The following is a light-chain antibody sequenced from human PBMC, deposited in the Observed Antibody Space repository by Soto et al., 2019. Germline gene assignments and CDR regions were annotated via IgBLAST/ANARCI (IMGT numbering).Light chain of an antibody. V-gene: IGKV3-15*01. CDR2: GAF. J-gene: IGKJ4*01. CDR3: QQYKNWPPLT. Sequence: EIVMTQSPATLSVSPGETATLSCRASQSVGGDVAWYQHKPGQAPRLLIVGAFIRATGVPGRFSGGGSGTEFTPTISSLQSEDFPVYYCQQYKNWPPLTFGGGTTVEIK. CDR1: QSVGGD.